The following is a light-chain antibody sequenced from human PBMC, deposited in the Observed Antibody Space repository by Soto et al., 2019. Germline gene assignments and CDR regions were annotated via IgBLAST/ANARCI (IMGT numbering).Light chain of an antibody. V-gene: IGKV3-20*01. J-gene: IGKJ5*01. Sequence: EIVLTQSPATLSVSPGEGATLSCRASQTLSNSFIAWYQQKPGQAPRLLIYDTSSRATGVPDRYSASGSGTDFTLTISRLEPEDFAVFFCQQYGTSEIIFGQGTRLEIK. CDR1: QTLSNSF. CDR3: QQYGTSEII. CDR2: DTS.